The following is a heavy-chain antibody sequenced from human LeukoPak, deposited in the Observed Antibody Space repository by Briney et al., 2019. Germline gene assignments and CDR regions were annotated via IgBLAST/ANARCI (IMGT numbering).Heavy chain of an antibody. CDR3: APTAEAYTSWWKV. D-gene: IGHD3-16*01. V-gene: IGHV1-2*02. Sequence: ASVKVSCKASGYKFTDDYMHWVRQSPGQGLEFMGWINPDSGFTNYAQKFKGRVTMTRDTSISTAYLEVRSLTSDDTAVYYCAPTAEAYTSWWKVWGQGTLVTVSS. CDR2: INPDSGFT. CDR1: GYKFTDDY. J-gene: IGHJ4*02.